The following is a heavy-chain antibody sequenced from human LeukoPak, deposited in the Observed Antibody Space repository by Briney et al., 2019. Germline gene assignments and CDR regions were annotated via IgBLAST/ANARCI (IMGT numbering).Heavy chain of an antibody. V-gene: IGHV4-39*07. J-gene: IGHJ4*02. D-gene: IGHD5-12*01. Sequence: PSETLSLTCTVSGGSISSSSYYWGWIRQPPGKGLEWIGSIYYSGSPYYNPSLKSRVTISVDTSKKQFSLKLSSVTAADTAVYYCARLKWLRSGGGIDYWGQGTLVTVSS. CDR1: GGSISSSSYY. CDR3: ARLKWLRSGGGIDY. CDR2: IYYSGSP.